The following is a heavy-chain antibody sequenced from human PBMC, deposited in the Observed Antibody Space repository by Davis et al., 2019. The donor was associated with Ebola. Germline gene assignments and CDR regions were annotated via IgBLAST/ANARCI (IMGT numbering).Heavy chain of an antibody. CDR3: ARDRYYSGTFDAFDI. Sequence: ASVKVSCKASGYTFTSYGISWVRQAPGQGLEWMGWISAYNGNTNYAQNLQGRVTMTTDTSTNTAYMELRSLRSDDTGMYFCARDRYYSGTFDAFDIWGQGTMLTVSS. D-gene: IGHD1-26*01. CDR2: ISAYNGNT. CDR1: GYTFTSYG. V-gene: IGHV1-18*01. J-gene: IGHJ3*02.